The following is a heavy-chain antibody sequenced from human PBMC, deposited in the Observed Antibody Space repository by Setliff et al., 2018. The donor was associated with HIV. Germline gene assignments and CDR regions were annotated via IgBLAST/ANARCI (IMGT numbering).Heavy chain of an antibody. CDR3: VNPSGAMGDFDS. CDR2: IYYSGSTSGST. D-gene: IGHD3-16*01. J-gene: IGHJ4*02. Sequence: SETLSLTCTVSGGSISSYYWSWIRQPPGKGLEWIGYIYYSGSTSGSTNYNPSLKSRVTISLDTSKNQFSLKLTSVTAADTAVYYCVNPSGAMGDFDSWGQGTLVTVSS. CDR1: GGSISSYY. V-gene: IGHV4-59*08.